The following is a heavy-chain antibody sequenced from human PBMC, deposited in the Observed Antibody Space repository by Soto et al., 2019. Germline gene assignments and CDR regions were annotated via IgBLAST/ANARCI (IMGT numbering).Heavy chain of an antibody. D-gene: IGHD3-9*01. V-gene: IGHV1-18*01. Sequence: ASVKVSCKASGYTFTSYGISWVRQAPGQGLEWMGWISAYNGNTNYAQKLQGRVTMTTDTSTNTAYMELRSLRSDDTAVYYCARDPSGIKTYYDILTGYGAFDIWGQGTMVTVSS. CDR3: ARDPSGIKTYYDILTGYGAFDI. J-gene: IGHJ3*02. CDR2: ISAYNGNT. CDR1: GYTFTSYG.